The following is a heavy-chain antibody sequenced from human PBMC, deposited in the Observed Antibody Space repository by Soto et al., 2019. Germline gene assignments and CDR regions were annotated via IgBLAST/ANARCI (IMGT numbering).Heavy chain of an antibody. D-gene: IGHD1-1*01. CDR2: ISWNSGKL. Sequence: ESGGGLVQPGRSLKLSCAGFGFTFDDYTMHWVRQAPRKGMEWVSGISWNSGKLGYADSVKGRFTISRDNARNTLYLQMNSLRAEDTALYYFAKGVRKDWNEMDVRGQGTTVTVSS. V-gene: IGHV3-9*01. J-gene: IGHJ6*02. CDR1: GFTFDDYT. CDR3: AKGVRKDWNEMDV.